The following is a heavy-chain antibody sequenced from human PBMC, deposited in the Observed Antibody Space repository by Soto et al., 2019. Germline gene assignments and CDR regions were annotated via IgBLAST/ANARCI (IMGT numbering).Heavy chain of an antibody. D-gene: IGHD4-17*01. CDR2: IYYSGDS. J-gene: IGHJ4*02. V-gene: IGHV4-30-4*01. Sequence: LSLTCPVSGATVSSGDYYWSSIRQSPGKGLEWSGYIYYSGDSYYNPSLKGRLTISIDTSKNQFSLILNSVTVADTAIYYCAGTGTTDDYWGRGTLVTRSS. CDR1: GATVSSGDYY. CDR3: AGTGTTDDY.